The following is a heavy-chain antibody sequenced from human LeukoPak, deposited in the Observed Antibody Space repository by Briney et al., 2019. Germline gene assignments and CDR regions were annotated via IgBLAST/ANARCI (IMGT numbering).Heavy chain of an antibody. CDR2: INHSGST. CDR1: GGSFSGYY. J-gene: IGHJ4*02. CDR3: ARGLHTRYGSGSYYRPTRYYFDY. D-gene: IGHD3-10*01. Sequence: SETLSLTCAVYGGSFSGYYWSWIRQPPGKGLEWIGEINHSGSTNYNPSLKSRVTISVDTSKYQFSLKLSSVTAADTAVYYCARGLHTRYGSGSYYRPTRYYFDYWGQGTLVTVSS. V-gene: IGHV4-34*01.